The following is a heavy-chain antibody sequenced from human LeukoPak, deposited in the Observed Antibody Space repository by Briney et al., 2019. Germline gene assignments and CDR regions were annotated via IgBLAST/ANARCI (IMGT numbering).Heavy chain of an antibody. CDR1: GGSFSGYY. D-gene: IGHD3-16*02. Sequence: KPSETLSLTCAVYGGSFSGYYRSWIRQPPGKGLEWIGEINHSGSTNYNPSLKSRVTISVDTSKNQFSLKLSSVTAADTAVYYCARVRYDYVWGSYRYFDYWGQGTLVTVSS. CDR3: ARVRYDYVWGSYRYFDY. V-gene: IGHV4-34*01. J-gene: IGHJ4*02. CDR2: INHSGST.